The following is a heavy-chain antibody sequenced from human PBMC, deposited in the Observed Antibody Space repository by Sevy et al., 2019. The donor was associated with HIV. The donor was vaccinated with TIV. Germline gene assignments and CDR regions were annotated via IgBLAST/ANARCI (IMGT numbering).Heavy chain of an antibody. D-gene: IGHD6-19*01. CDR2: ISAYNGKT. J-gene: IGHJ4*02. Sequence: ASVKVSCKASGYTFTNYGISGVRQAPGQGLEWMGWISAYNGKTKYAQKLQGRVTITTDTSTSTVEMELRSLRSDDTSVYYCARDQGYSIGWHLDYWGQGPLVTVSS. CDR3: ARDQGYSIGWHLDY. CDR1: GYTFTNYG. V-gene: IGHV1-18*01.